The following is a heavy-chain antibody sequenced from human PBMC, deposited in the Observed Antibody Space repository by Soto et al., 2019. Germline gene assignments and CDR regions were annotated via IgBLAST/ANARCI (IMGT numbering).Heavy chain of an antibody. Sequence: GGSLRLSCAASGFTFSSYAMHWVRQAPGKGLEWVAVISYDGSNKYYADSVKGRFTISRDNSKNTLYLQMNSLRAEDTAVYYCASGRYNWHDVAYWGQGTLVTVSS. V-gene: IGHV3-30-3*01. CDR3: ASGRYNWHDVAY. CDR2: ISYDGSNK. CDR1: GFTFSSYA. D-gene: IGHD1-1*01. J-gene: IGHJ4*02.